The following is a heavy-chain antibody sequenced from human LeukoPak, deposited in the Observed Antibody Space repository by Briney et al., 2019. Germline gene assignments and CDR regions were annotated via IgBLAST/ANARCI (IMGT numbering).Heavy chain of an antibody. CDR2: INWNGGST. Sequence: GGSLRPSCAASGFTFDDYSMSWVRQAPGKGLEWVSGINWNGGSTGYADSVKGRFTISRDNAKNSLYLQMNSLRAEDTALYYCARDRQQLVRRGFDYWGQGTLVTVSS. D-gene: IGHD6-13*01. V-gene: IGHV3-20*04. CDR1: GFTFDDYS. J-gene: IGHJ4*02. CDR3: ARDRQQLVRRGFDY.